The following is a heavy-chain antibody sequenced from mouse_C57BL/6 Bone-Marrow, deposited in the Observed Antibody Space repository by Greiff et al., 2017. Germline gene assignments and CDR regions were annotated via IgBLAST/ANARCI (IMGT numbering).Heavy chain of an antibody. CDR2: ISNGGGST. CDR1: GFTFSDYY. V-gene: IGHV5-12*01. D-gene: IGHD2-4*01. Sequence: EVMLVESGGGLVQPGGSLKLSCAASGFTFSDYYMYWVRQTPEKRLEWVAYISNGGGSTYYPDTVKGRFTISRDNAKNTLYLQMSRLKSEDTAMYYWAVYCDYDGDYDAMDYWGQGPQSPSPQ. CDR3: AVYCDYDGDYDAMDY. J-gene: IGHJ4*01.